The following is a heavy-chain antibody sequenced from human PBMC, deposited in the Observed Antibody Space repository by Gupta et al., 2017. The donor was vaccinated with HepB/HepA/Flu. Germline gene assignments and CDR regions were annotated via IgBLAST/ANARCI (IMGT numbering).Heavy chain of an antibody. Sequence: EVQLLESGGGLVQPGGSLRLSCAASGFTFSSYAMSWVRQAPGKGLEWVSAISGSGGSTYYADSVKGRFTISRDNSKNTLYLQMNSLRAEDTAVYDGATLEVAGDYYDDGMDGWGQGTMVTVS. V-gene: IGHV3-23*01. J-gene: IGHJ6*02. CDR3: ATLEVAGDYYDDGMDG. D-gene: IGHD6-19*01. CDR1: GFTFSSYA. CDR2: ISGSGGST.